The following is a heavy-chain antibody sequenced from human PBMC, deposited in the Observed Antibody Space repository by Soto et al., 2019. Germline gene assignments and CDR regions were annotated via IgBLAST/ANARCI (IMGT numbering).Heavy chain of an antibody. Sequence: EVQLLESGGGLIQPGGSLRLSCAASGFTFSSYSMSWIRQAPGKGLEWVSGFRSGDGGTTYYADSVKGRFTISRDNSKNTLFLQMKSLRVEDTAISYCAKKVNSGPGSQYFDYWGQGTLVTVSS. CDR1: GFTFSSYS. V-gene: IGHV3-23*01. D-gene: IGHD3-10*01. CDR2: FRSGDGGTT. J-gene: IGHJ4*02. CDR3: AKKVNSGPGSQYFDY.